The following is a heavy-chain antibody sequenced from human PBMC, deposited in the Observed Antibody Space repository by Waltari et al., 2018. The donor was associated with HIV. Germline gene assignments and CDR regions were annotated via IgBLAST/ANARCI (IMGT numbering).Heavy chain of an antibody. CDR3: TKGGVKSPGLSV. V-gene: IGHV3-49*03. CDR1: GFIFSDYP. D-gene: IGHD3-16*01. CDR2: IGRKADGETA. J-gene: IGHJ6*02. Sequence: HLVQSGGGFTQPGRSLRLSCAASGFIFSDYPMSWFRQAPGKGLEWVGFIGRKADGETAEYDAALEGRFTISRDDFRGIGYLQMDGLKIEDTGVYYCTKGGVKSPGLSVWGQGTTVTVSS.